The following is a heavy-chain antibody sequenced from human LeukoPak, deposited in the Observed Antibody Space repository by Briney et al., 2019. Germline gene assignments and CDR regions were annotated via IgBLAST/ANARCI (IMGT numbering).Heavy chain of an antibody. CDR2: ISYDGSNK. CDR1: GFTFSSYG. V-gene: IGHV3-30*18. CDR3: AKGASALRFGEFLY. J-gene: IGHJ4*02. D-gene: IGHD3-10*01. Sequence: GGSLRLSCAASGFTFSSYGMHRVRQAPGKGLEWVAVISYDGSNKYYADSVKGRFTISRDNSKNTLYLQMNSLRAEDTAVYYCAKGASALRFGEFLYWGQGTLVTVSS.